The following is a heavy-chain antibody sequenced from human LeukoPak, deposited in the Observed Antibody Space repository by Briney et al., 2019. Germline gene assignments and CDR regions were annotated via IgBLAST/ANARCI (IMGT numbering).Heavy chain of an antibody. Sequence: PSETLSLTCAVSGGSFSGYYWSWIRQPPGKGLEWMGEINHSESTNYNPSLHSRVTISVDMSKNQFSLKLRSVTAADTAVYYCARGGASIAALFNWFDPWGQGTLVTVSS. CDR2: INHSEST. CDR1: GGSFSGYY. J-gene: IGHJ5*02. V-gene: IGHV4-34*01. CDR3: ARGGASIAALFNWFDP. D-gene: IGHD6-6*01.